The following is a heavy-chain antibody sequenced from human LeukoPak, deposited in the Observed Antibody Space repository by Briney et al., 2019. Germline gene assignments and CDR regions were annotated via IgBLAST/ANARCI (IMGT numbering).Heavy chain of an antibody. V-gene: IGHV4-34*01. D-gene: IGHD6-13*01. J-gene: IGHJ5*02. CDR3: ARVRIAAGENWFDP. CDR2: INHSGST. CDR1: GGSFSGYY. Sequence: SETLSLTCAVYGGSFSGYYWSWIRQPPGKGLEWIGEINHSGSTNYNPSLKSRVTMSVDTSKNQFSLKLSSVTAADTAVYYCARVRIAAGENWFDPWGQGTLVTVSS.